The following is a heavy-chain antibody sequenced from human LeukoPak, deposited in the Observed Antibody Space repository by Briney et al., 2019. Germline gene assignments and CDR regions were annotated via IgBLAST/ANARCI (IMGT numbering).Heavy chain of an antibody. J-gene: IGHJ5*02. CDR1: GASFSDRY. Sequence: MTSDPLSLTCALYGASFSDRYWTWLTQPPGKGREWIGENDQRKSTKFNPSLKGRVTISLDTSKNQFSLDLTSVTAADTAIYYCAASSQLGSYNWFDHWGQGTPVTVSS. CDR3: AASSQLGSYNWFDH. CDR2: NDQRKST. V-gene: IGHV4-34*01. D-gene: IGHD1-1*01.